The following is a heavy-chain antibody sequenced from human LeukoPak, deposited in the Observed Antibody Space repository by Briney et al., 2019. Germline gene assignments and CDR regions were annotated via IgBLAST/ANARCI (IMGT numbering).Heavy chain of an antibody. V-gene: IGHV1-69*13. CDR1: GGTFSSYA. Sequence: ASVKVSCKASGGTFSSYAISWVRQAPGQGLEWMGGIIPIFGTANYAQKFQGRVTITADESTSTAYMELSSLRSEDTAVYYCATDRPRGYSGSYYGEFDYWGQGTLVTVSS. J-gene: IGHJ4*02. D-gene: IGHD1-26*01. CDR2: IIPIFGTA. CDR3: ATDRPRGYSGSYYGEFDY.